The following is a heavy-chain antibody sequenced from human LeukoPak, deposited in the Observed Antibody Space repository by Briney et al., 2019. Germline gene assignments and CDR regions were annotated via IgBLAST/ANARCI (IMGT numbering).Heavy chain of an antibody. CDR2: IYTSGST. D-gene: IGHD3-9*01. CDR1: GGSISSYY. CDR3: ARDSHILTGYYPAFDI. Sequence: SETLSLTCTVSGGSISSYYWSWIRQPAGKGLEWIGRIYTSGSTNYNPSLKSRVTMSVDTSKNQSSLKLSSVTAADTAVYYCARDSHILTGYYPAFDIWGQGTMVTVSS. J-gene: IGHJ3*02. V-gene: IGHV4-4*07.